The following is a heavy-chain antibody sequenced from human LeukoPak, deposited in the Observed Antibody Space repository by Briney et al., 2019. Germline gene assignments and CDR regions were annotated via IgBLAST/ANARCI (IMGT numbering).Heavy chain of an antibody. J-gene: IGHJ4*02. Sequence: PSETLSLTCTVSGGFINSDSDCWGWIRQPPGKGLEWIGTISYSGNTYYSPSLKSRVSITVDASKNKFSLKVYCVTAADTAVYYCARHWYDCSRAGSYYDSWGQGTLVTVSS. V-gene: IGHV4-39*01. CDR1: GGFINSDSDC. CDR3: ARHWYDCSRAGSYYDS. CDR2: ISYSGNT. D-gene: IGHD2-15*01.